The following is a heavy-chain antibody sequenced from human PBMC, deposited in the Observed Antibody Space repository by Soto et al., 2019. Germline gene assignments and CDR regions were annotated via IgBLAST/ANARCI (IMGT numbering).Heavy chain of an antibody. CDR3: AIDRRDGETGRYYYSGMDV. CDR1: GFTFSSYA. D-gene: IGHD1-26*01. V-gene: IGHV3-30-3*01. CDR2: ISYDGSNK. Sequence: QVQLVESGGGVVQPGRSLRLSCAASGFTFSSYAMHWVRQAPGKGLAWVAVISYDGSNKYYADSEKGRFTISRDKSKNTLYLQMNSLRAEDTAVYYCAIDRRDGETGRYYYSGMDVWGQGTTVTVYS. J-gene: IGHJ6*02.